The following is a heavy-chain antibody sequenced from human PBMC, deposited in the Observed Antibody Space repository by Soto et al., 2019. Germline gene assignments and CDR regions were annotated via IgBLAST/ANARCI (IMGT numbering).Heavy chain of an antibody. D-gene: IGHD3-22*01. CDR1: GGTFSSYA. J-gene: IGHJ6*02. CDR2: IIPIFGTA. Sequence: QVQLVQSGAEVKKPGSSVKVSCKASGGTFSSYAITWVRQAPGQGLEWMGGIIPIFGTANYAQKFQGRVTITADESTSTAYMQLSSLRSEDTAVYYCATEGDGSGSYYYGMDVWGQGTTVTVSS. CDR3: ATEGDGSGSYYYGMDV. V-gene: IGHV1-69*12.